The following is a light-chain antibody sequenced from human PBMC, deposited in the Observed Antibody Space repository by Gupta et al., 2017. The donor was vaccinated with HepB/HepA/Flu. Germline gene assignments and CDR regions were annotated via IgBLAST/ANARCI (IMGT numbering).Light chain of an antibody. CDR2: DVT. V-gene: IGLV2-11*03. J-gene: IGLJ3*02. CDR3: CSYAGSHTFVV. Sequence: SGSPGQSVPFSCTGTRSDVGLYTYVSWYQRHPAQAPKLMIYDVTMRPSGAPDRFSGSKSGNTASLTISGLQAEDEADYYCCSYAGSHTFVVFGGGTKLTVL. CDR1: RSDVGLYTY.